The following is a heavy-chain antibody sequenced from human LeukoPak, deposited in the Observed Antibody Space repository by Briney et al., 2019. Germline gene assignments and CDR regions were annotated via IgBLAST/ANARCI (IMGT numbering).Heavy chain of an antibody. J-gene: IGHJ4*02. Sequence: GGSLRLSCAASGFTFSTYSMSWVRQAPGKGLEWVSSISSSSSYIYYADSVKGRFTISRDNAKNSLYLQLNSLRAEDTAVYYCARGPYDYGEYIDYWGQGTLVTVSS. CDR1: GFTFSTYS. CDR3: ARGPYDYGEYIDY. CDR2: ISSSSSYI. D-gene: IGHD4-17*01. V-gene: IGHV3-21*01.